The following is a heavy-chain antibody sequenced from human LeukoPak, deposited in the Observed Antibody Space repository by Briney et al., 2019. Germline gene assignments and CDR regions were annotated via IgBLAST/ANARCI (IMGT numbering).Heavy chain of an antibody. CDR1: GGSFSGYY. J-gene: IGHJ3*02. Sequence: SETLSLTCAVYGGSFSGYYWSWIRQPPGKGLEWIGEINHSGSTNYNPSLKSRVTISVDTSKNQFSLKLSSVTAADTAVYYCARDLFGYLGAFDIWGQGTMVTVSS. CDR2: INHSGST. V-gene: IGHV4-34*01. CDR3: ARDLFGYLGAFDI. D-gene: IGHD3-3*01.